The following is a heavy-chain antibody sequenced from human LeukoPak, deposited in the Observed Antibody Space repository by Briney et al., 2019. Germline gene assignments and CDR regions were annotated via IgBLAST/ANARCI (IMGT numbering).Heavy chain of an antibody. CDR3: ARARSSYGYGDAFDI. J-gene: IGHJ3*02. V-gene: IGHV3-30*03. CDR2: ISYDGSSK. CDR1: GFTFSNYG. D-gene: IGHD5-18*01. Sequence: GGSLRLSCAVSGFTFSNYGMSWVRQAPGKGLEWVAVISYDGSSKYYADSVKGRFTISRDNSKNTLYLQMNSLRAEDTAVYYCARARSSYGYGDAFDIWGQGTMVTVSS.